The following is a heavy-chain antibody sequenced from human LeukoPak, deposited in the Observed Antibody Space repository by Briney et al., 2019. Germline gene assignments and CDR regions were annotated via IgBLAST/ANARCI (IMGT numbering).Heavy chain of an antibody. V-gene: IGHV3-9*01. CDR3: AKGSYGSGSYVDY. CDR2: ISWDSDSI. D-gene: IGHD3-10*01. Sequence: GRSLRLSCAASGFIFDDYAMHWVRQAPGKGLEWVSGISWDSDSIDYADSVKGRFTISRDNAKNSLYLQMNSLRAEDTALYYCAKGSYGSGSYVDYWGQGTLITVSS. CDR1: GFIFDDYA. J-gene: IGHJ4*02.